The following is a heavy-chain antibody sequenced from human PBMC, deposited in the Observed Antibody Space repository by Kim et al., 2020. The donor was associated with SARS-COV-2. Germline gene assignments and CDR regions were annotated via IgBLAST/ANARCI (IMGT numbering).Heavy chain of an antibody. D-gene: IGHD6-13*01. V-gene: IGHV4-38-2*02. CDR2: IYHSGST. J-gene: IGHJ4*02. CDR3: ARGYSSSWYPPHFDY. CDR1: GYSISSGYY. Sequence: SETLSLTCTVSGYSISSGYYWGWIRQPPGKGLEWIGSIYHSGSTYYNPSLKSRVTISVDTSKNQFSLKLSSVTAADTAVYYCARGYSSSWYPPHFDYWGQGTLVTVSS.